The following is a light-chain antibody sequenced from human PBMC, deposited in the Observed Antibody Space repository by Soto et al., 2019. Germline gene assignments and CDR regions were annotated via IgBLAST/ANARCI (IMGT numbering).Light chain of an antibody. Sequence: ETVLTQSPGTLSLSPGERATLSCRASQSVSSNYLGWYQQKPGQAPRLLMDGASSRATGIPDRFSGSGSGTDFTLTTSRLEPEDFAVYYCQQHGDSLTFGGGTKVEIK. J-gene: IGKJ4*01. V-gene: IGKV3-20*01. CDR2: GAS. CDR1: QSVSSNY. CDR3: QQHGDSLT.